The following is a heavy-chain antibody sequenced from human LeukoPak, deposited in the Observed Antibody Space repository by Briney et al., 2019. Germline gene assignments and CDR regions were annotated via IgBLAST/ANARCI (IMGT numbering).Heavy chain of an antibody. CDR2: ISPYNGNT. CDR3: AREGEDTVTIDDC. J-gene: IGHJ4*03. Sequence: ASVKVSCKASGYTFINYGISWVRQAPGQGLEWMGWISPYNGNTYYAQNLQGRVTMTTDTSTSTAYMELRRLRSDDTAVYYCAREGEDTVTIDDCWGQGTLVTVSS. CDR1: GYTFINYG. V-gene: IGHV1-18*01. D-gene: IGHD3-10*01.